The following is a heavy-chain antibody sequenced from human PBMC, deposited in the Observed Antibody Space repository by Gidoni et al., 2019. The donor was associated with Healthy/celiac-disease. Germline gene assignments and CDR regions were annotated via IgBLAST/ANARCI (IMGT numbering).Heavy chain of an antibody. CDR1: GGSFSGYS. Sequence: QVQLQQWGAGLLKPSETLSLTCAVYGGSFSGYSWSWIRQPPGKGLEWIGEINHSGSTNYNPSLKSRVTISVDTSKNQFSLKLSSVTAADTAVYYCARGQQQLVLGAYYYYGMDVWGQGTTVTVSS. J-gene: IGHJ6*02. D-gene: IGHD6-13*01. CDR2: INHSGST. CDR3: ARGQQQLVLGAYYYYGMDV. V-gene: IGHV4-34*01.